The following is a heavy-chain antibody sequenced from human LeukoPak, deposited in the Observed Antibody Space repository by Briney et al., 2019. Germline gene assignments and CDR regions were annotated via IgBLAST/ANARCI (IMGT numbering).Heavy chain of an antibody. CDR3: ARGGPQIGGPQSKAAQDY. V-gene: IGHV4-34*01. D-gene: IGHD6-6*01. CDR1: GGSFSGYY. Sequence: SETLSLTCAVYGGSFSGYYWSWIRQPPGKGLEWIGEINHSGSTNYNPSLKSRVTISVDTSKNQFSLKLSTVTAADTAVYYCARGGPQIGGPQSKAAQDYWGQGTLVTASS. J-gene: IGHJ4*02. CDR2: INHSGST.